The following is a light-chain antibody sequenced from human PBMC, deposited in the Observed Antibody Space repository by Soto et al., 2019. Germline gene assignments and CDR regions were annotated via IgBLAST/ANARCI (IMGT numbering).Light chain of an antibody. Sequence: AIRMTQSPSSFSASTGDRVTITCPASQGISSYLAWYQQKPWKAPKLLIYAASTLQSGVPTRFSGSGSGTDFTLTISCLQSEDVETYYCQQYYSYPRTFGQGTKLEIK. CDR2: AAS. V-gene: IGKV1-8*01. CDR1: QGISSY. CDR3: QQYYSYPRT. J-gene: IGKJ2*01.